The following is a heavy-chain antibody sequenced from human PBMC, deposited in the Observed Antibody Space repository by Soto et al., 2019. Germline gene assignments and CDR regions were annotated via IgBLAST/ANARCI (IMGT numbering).Heavy chain of an antibody. J-gene: IGHJ4*02. CDR2: IIPSNVDT. V-gene: IGHV1-3*01. Sequence: QVQLVQSGAEVKKPGASVKVSCKASGYTFTNYAIHWVRQAPGQRLEWMGWIIPSNVDTKYSQRFQGRVTITRDTSASTVYMELSSLRSEDTAVYYCAKDVRNDYVWGTYRNLFDSWGQGTLVTVSS. CDR1: GYTFTNYA. D-gene: IGHD3-16*02. CDR3: AKDVRNDYVWGTYRNLFDS.